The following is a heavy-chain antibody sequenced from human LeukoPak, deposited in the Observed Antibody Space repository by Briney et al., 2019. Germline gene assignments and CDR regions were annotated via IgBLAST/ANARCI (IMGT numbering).Heavy chain of an antibody. CDR3: VRESYYYGMDV. V-gene: IGHV4-59*01. CDR1: GGSINTYY. J-gene: IGHJ6*02. Sequence: SETLSLTCTVSGGSINTYYWSWIRQPPGKGLEWIGYIYNSGSKNYNPSLKSRVTISEDTSKNQFSLKMSSVTAADTAVYYCVRESYYYGMDVWGQGTTVTVSS. CDR2: IYNSGSK.